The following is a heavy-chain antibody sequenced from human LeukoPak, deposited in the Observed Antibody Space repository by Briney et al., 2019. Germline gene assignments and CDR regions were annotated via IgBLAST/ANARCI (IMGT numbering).Heavy chain of an antibody. CDR2: ISSSGSTI. V-gene: IGHV3-11*01. D-gene: IGHD5-18*01. Sequence: GGSLRLSCAASGFTFSDYYMSWIRQAPGKGLEWVSYISSSGSTIYYADSVKGRFTISRDNAKNSLYLQMNSLRAEDTAVYYCASHPPVEARGYSYGYVYFDYWGQGTLVTVSS. CDR3: ASHPPVEARGYSYGYVYFDY. J-gene: IGHJ4*02. CDR1: GFTFSDYY.